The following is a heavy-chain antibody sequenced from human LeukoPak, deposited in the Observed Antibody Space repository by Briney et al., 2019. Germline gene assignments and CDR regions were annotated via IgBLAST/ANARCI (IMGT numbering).Heavy chain of an antibody. V-gene: IGHV1-2*06. CDR3: ARETTPGGYYYYMDV. CDR2: INPNSGGT. Sequence: GASVKVSCKXSGYTFTGYYMHWVRQAPGQGLEWMGRINPNSGGTNYAQKFQGRVTMTRDTSISTAYMELSRLRSDDTAVYYCARETTPGGYYYYMDVWGKGTTVTVSS. J-gene: IGHJ6*03. D-gene: IGHD1-7*01. CDR1: GYTFTGYY.